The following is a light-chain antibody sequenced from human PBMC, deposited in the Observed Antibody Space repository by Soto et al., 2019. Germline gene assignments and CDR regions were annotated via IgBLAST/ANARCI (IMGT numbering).Light chain of an antibody. CDR2: HAS. CDR1: QTSNNW. Sequence: DIQMTQSPSTLSASIGDRVTITCRASQTSNNWSAWYQQKPGKAPNLLIYHASNLETGVPSRFSGSAFGTEFTLPISSLQPDDFATSSCQHWNSYPWTFGQGTKVEIK. CDR3: QHWNSYPWT. J-gene: IGKJ1*01. V-gene: IGKV1-5*01.